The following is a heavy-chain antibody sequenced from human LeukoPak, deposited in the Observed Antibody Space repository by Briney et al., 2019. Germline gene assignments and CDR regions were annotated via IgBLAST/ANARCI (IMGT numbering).Heavy chain of an antibody. CDR3: ARPTHYYDSSGYLF. V-gene: IGHV3-48*03. CDR1: GFTFSSYE. CDR2: ISSSGSTI. J-gene: IGHJ4*02. D-gene: IGHD3-22*01. Sequence: GGSLRLSCAASGFTFSSYEMNWVRQAPGKGLEWVSYISSSGSTIYYADSVKGRFTISRDNAKNSLYLQMNSLRAEDTAVYYCARPTHYYDSSGYLFWGQGTLVTVSS.